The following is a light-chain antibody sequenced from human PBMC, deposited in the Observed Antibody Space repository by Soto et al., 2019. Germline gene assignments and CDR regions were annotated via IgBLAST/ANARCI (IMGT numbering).Light chain of an antibody. CDR1: SSDVGGYNY. CDR2: DVS. Sequence: QSALTQPASVSGSPGQSITISCTGTSSDVGGYNYVSGNQHHPGKAPKLLIYDVSIRPSGISNRFSGSKSDNTASLTISGLQPEDEADYYCSSYTTSNTRQIVFGTGTKLTVL. CDR3: SSYTTSNTRQIV. J-gene: IGLJ1*01. V-gene: IGLV2-14*03.